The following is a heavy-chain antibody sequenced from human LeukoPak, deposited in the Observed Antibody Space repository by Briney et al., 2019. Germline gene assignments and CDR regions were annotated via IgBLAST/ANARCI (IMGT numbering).Heavy chain of an antibody. CDR1: GGSISNYY. Sequence: SETLSLTCTVSGGSISNYYWSWIRQPPGKGLEGIGDIYYSGSTNYNPSLKSRVTISVDTSKNQFSLKLSSVTAADTAVYYCARDTGGQQPPRWGYFDYWGQGTLVTVSS. D-gene: IGHD6-13*01. CDR2: IYYSGST. CDR3: ARDTGGQQPPRWGYFDY. J-gene: IGHJ4*02. V-gene: IGHV4-59*01.